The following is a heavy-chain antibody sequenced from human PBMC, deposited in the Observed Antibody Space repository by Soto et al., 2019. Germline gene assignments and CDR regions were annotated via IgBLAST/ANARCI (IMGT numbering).Heavy chain of an antibody. D-gene: IGHD3-3*01. V-gene: IGHV3-23*01. CDR1: GFTFSSYA. CDR3: AKDLDDFWSGYQDY. J-gene: IGHJ4*02. CDR2: ISGSGGST. Sequence: GGSLRLSCAASGFTFSSYAMSWVRQAPGKGLEWVSAISGSGGSTYYADSVKGRFTISRDNSKNTLYLQMNSLRAEDTAVYYCAKDLDDFWSGYQDYWGQGTLVTVSS.